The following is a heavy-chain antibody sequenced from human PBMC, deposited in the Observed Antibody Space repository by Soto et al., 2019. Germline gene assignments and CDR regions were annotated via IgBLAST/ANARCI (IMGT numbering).Heavy chain of an antibody. CDR3: ARGYSSGGYYYYGMDV. CDR2: ISYDGSNK. D-gene: IGHD6-19*01. J-gene: IGHJ6*02. Sequence: PGGSLRLSCAASGFTFSSYAMHWVRQAPGKGLEWVAVISYDGSNKYYADSVKGRFTISRDNSKNTLYLQMNSLRAEDTAVYYCARGYSSGGYYYYGMDVWGQGTTVTVSS. CDR1: GFTFSSYA. V-gene: IGHV3-30-3*01.